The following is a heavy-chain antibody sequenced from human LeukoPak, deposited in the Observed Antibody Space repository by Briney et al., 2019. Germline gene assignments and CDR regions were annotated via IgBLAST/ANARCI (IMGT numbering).Heavy chain of an antibody. D-gene: IGHD1-26*01. CDR2: IYYSGST. CDR3: ARPDIVGVDDAFDI. CDR1: GGSISSYY. J-gene: IGHJ3*02. V-gene: IGHV4-59*08. Sequence: SETLSLTCTVSGGSISSYYWSWIRQPPGKGLEWIGYIYYSGSTNCNPSLKSRVTISVDTSKNQFSLKLSSVTAADTAVYYCARPDIVGVDDAFDIWGQGTMVTVSS.